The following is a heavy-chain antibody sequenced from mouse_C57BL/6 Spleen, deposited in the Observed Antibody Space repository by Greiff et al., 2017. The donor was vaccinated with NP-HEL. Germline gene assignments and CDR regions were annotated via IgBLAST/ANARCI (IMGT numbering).Heavy chain of an antibody. V-gene: IGHV1-64*01. CDR3: ARTPIITTVVAYDY. J-gene: IGHJ2*01. CDR1: GYTFTSYW. D-gene: IGHD1-1*01. CDR2: IHPNSGST. Sequence: QVQLQQPGAELVKPGASVKLSCKASGYTFTSYWMHWVKQRPGQGLEWIGMIHPNSGSTNYNEKFKSKATLTVDKSSSTAYMQLSSLTSEDSAVYYCARTPIITTVVAYDYWGQGTTLTVSS.